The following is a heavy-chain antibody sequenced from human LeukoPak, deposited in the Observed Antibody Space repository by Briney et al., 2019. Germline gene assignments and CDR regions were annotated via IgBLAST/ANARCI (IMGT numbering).Heavy chain of an antibody. CDR2: ISWNSGSI. Sequence: PGGSLRLSCAASGFTFSSYGMPWVRQAPGKGLEWVAGISWNSGSIGYADSVKGRFTISRDNAKNSLYLQMNSLRAEDTAVYYCARGVPAALYYWGQGTLVTVSS. D-gene: IGHD2-2*01. J-gene: IGHJ4*02. V-gene: IGHV3-48*04. CDR1: GFTFSSYG. CDR3: ARGVPAALYY.